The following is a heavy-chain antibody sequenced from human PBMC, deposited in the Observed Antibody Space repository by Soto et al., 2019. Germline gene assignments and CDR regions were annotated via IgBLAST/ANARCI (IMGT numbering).Heavy chain of an antibody. V-gene: IGHV3-21*01. Sequence: GGSLRLSCAASGFTFSSYSMNWVRQAPGKGLEWVSSISSSSSYIYYADSVKGRFTISRDNAKNSLNLQMNSLRAEDTAVYYCARTAPGGYGSGSYSQWNAFDIWGQGTMVTVSS. J-gene: IGHJ3*02. D-gene: IGHD3-10*01. CDR3: ARTAPGGYGSGSYSQWNAFDI. CDR1: GFTFSSYS. CDR2: ISSSSSYI.